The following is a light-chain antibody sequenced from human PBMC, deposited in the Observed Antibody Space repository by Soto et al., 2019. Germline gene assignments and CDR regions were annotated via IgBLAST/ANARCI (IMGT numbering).Light chain of an antibody. Sequence: EIVLTQSPGTLSLSPGGRATLSCRASQSVTSRYLGWYQQKPGQTPRLLIHGASSRAAGIPDRFSGSGSGTDFTLTISRLEPEDFAVYYCQQYDSSPYTFGQGTKLEIK. CDR3: QQYDSSPYT. V-gene: IGKV3-20*01. CDR2: GAS. J-gene: IGKJ2*01. CDR1: QSVTSRY.